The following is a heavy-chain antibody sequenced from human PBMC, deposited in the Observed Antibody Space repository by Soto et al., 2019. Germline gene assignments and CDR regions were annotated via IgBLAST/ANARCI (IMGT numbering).Heavy chain of an antibody. CDR3: AKDRRITMVRGVLRAFDS. CDR1: GFTFSSYW. V-gene: IGHV3-74*01. CDR2: INSDGSST. Sequence: GGSLRLSCAASGFTFSSYWMHWVRQAPGKGLVWVSRINSDGSSTSYADSVKGRFTISRDNYKNMLYLQMNSLRAEDTAVYYCAKDRRITMVRGVLRAFDSWGQGNLVTAPQ. D-gene: IGHD3-10*01. J-gene: IGHJ4*01.